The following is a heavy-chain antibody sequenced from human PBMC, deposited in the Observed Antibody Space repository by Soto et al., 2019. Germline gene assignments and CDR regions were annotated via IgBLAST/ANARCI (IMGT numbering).Heavy chain of an antibody. CDR2: IYYSGST. J-gene: IGHJ6*03. D-gene: IGHD3-3*01. CDR3: ATRAADYDFWSGYYSYYYYMDV. CDR1: GSSISSGGYY. V-gene: IGHV4-31*03. Sequence: SETLSLTCTVSGSSISSGGYYRSWIRQHPGKGLEWIGYIYYSGSTYYNPSLKSRVTISVDTSKNQFSLKLSSVTAADTAVYYCATRAADYDFWSGYYSYYYYMDVWGKGTTVTVSS.